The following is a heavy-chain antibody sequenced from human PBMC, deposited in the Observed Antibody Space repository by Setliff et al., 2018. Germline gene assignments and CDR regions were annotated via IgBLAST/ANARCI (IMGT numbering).Heavy chain of an antibody. CDR3: ARHATYYYGSGNLPFDH. CDR2: IYTSGST. J-gene: IGHJ4*02. V-gene: IGHV4-61*09. Sequence: SETLSLTCSVSGGSISSGSDYWTWIRQPAGKGLEWIGHIYTSGSTNYNPSLKSRVTISVDASKNQLSLNLRSVTAADTAVYYCARHATYYYGSGNLPFDHWAQGSLVTVSS. D-gene: IGHD3-10*01. CDR1: GGSISSGSDY.